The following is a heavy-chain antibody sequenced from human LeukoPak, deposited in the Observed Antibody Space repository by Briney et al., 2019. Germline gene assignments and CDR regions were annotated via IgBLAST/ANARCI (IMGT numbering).Heavy chain of an antibody. CDR2: IKSKTDGGTT. D-gene: IGHD4-17*01. CDR3: TGTTVTYHDAFDI. J-gene: IGHJ3*02. CDR1: GFTFSNAW. V-gene: IGHV3-15*01. Sequence: GGSLRLSCAASGFTFSNAWMSWVRQAPGKGLEWVGRIKSKTDGGTTDYAAPVKGRFTISRDDSKNTLYLQMNSLKTEDTAVYYCTGTTVTYHDAFDIWGHGTMVTVSS.